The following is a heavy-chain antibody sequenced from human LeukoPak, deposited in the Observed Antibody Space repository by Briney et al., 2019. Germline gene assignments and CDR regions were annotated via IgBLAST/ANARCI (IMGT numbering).Heavy chain of an antibody. CDR3: ARGGDGPGGLIDY. Sequence: PSETLSLTCTVSGGSIRSNLYYWAWIRQSPGKGLEWIGSIFYSGNTYYNPSLKSRVTISVDTSKNQFSLKLSSVTAADTAVYYCARGGDGPGGLIDYWGQGTLVTVSS. D-gene: IGHD3-16*01. J-gene: IGHJ4*02. V-gene: IGHV4-39*07. CDR1: GGSIRSNLYY. CDR2: IFYSGNT.